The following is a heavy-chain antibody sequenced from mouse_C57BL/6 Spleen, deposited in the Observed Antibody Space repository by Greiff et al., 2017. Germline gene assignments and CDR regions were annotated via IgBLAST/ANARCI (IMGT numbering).Heavy chain of an antibody. D-gene: IGHD2-3*01. Sequence: EVKVEESGGGLVQPGGSMKLSCAASGFTFSDAWMDWVRQSPEKGLEWVAEIRNKANNHATYYAESVKGRFTISRDDSKSSVYLQMNSLRAEDTGIYYCTSIYDGYYDWFAYWGQGTLVTVSA. CDR3: TSIYDGYYDWFAY. CDR1: GFTFSDAW. CDR2: IRNKANNHAT. V-gene: IGHV6-6*01. J-gene: IGHJ3*01.